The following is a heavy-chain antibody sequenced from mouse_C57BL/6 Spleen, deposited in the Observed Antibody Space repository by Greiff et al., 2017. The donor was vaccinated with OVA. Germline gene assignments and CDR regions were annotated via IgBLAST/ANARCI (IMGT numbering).Heavy chain of an antibody. D-gene: IGHD2-5*01. Sequence: VQLQQSGAELARPGASVKLSCKASGYTFTSYGISWVKQRTGQGLEWIGEIYPRSGSTYYNEKFKGKATLTADNSSSTAYMELRSLTSEDSAVYFCAPPYYNNYEGLHMDYWGQGTSVTVSS. J-gene: IGHJ4*01. CDR3: APPYYNNYEGLHMDY. CDR1: GYTFTSYG. V-gene: IGHV1-81*01. CDR2: IYPRSGST.